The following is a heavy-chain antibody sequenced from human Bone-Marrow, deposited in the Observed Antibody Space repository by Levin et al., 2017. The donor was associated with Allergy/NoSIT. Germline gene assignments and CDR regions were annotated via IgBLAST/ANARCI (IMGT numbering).Heavy chain of an antibody. CDR1: DFTFGNAW. Sequence: AGGSLRLSCTASDFTFGNAWMNWVRQAPGKGPEWVGRIKSKSDGGTIDYAAPVKGRFTISRDDSENTLYLQMNSLQSEDTAVYYCTTEPEYSYGFFGGFSYWGQGTLVTVSS. V-gene: IGHV3-15*07. CDR3: TTEPEYSYGFFGGFSY. J-gene: IGHJ4*02. D-gene: IGHD5-18*01. CDR2: IKSKSDGGTI.